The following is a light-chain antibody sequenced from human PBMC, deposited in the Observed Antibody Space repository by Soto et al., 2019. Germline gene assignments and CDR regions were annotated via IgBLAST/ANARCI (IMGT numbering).Light chain of an antibody. CDR1: SSNIGSNY. V-gene: IGLV1-47*01. CDR2: RNN. J-gene: IGLJ2*01. Sequence: QPVLTQPPSASGTPGQRVTISCSGSSSNIGSNYVYWYQQLPGTAPKLLIYRNNQRPSGVPDRFSGSKSGTSASLAISGLRSEDEADYYCAAWDDSRSAYVVFGGGTKVTVL. CDR3: AAWDDSRSAYVV.